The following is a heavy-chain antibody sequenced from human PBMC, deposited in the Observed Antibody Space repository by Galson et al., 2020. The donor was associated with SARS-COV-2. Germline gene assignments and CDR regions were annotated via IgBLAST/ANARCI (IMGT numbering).Heavy chain of an antibody. J-gene: IGHJ4*02. D-gene: IGHD2-8*02. Sequence: GESLKISCAASGFTFSSYAMHWVRQAPGKGLESLAVISFDGSKKYYPASVKGRVTISRDNSKNTVDLQMTSLTTEDTAVYYCARDRGSTGGLNYWGQGTLVTVSS. V-gene: IGHV3-30-3*01. CDR2: ISFDGSKK. CDR3: ARDRGSTGGLNY. CDR1: GFTFSSYA.